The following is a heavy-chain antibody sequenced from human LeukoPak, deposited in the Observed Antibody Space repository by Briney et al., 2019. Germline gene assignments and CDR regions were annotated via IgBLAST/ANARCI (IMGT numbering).Heavy chain of an antibody. CDR1: GFTFSGYW. CDR3: AKAQIVAARVSP. Sequence: PGGSLRLSCAASGFTFSGYWMSWVRQAPGKGLEWLANIKQDGSERYYVDSAKGRFTISRDNSKNTLYLQMNSLRAEDTAVYYCAKAQIVAARVSPWGQGTLVTVSS. J-gene: IGHJ5*02. CDR2: IKQDGSER. V-gene: IGHV3-7*03. D-gene: IGHD6-6*01.